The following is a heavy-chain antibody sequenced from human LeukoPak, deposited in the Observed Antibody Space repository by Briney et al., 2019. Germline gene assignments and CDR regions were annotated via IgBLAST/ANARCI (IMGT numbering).Heavy chain of an antibody. CDR1: GFTVSSNY. CDR3: AKDKGSGSYHFDY. D-gene: IGHD3-10*01. Sequence: GGSLRLSCAASGFTVSSNYMNWVRQAPGKGLEWVSGIYSGGTTYYADSVKGRFTISRDNSKNTLYLQMNSLRAEDTAVYYCAKDKGSGSYHFDYWGQGTLVTVSS. J-gene: IGHJ4*02. V-gene: IGHV3-53*01. CDR2: IYSGGTT.